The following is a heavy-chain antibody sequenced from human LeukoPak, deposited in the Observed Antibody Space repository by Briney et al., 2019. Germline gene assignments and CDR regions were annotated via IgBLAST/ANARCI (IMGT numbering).Heavy chain of an antibody. Sequence: GASVKVSCKASGYTFTSYDINWVRQATGQGLEWMGWMNPNSGNTGYAQKFQGRVTITRNTSISTAYMELSSLRSEDTAVYYCARGLARTLSSSWYSSRVTDYWGQGTLVTVSS. J-gene: IGHJ4*02. CDR3: ARGLARTLSSSWYSSRVTDY. V-gene: IGHV1-8*03. CDR2: MNPNSGNT. D-gene: IGHD6-13*01. CDR1: GYTFTSYD.